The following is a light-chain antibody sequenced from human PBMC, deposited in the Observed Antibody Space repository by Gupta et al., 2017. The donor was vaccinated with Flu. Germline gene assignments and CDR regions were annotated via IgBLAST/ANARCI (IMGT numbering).Light chain of an antibody. J-gene: IGLJ2*01. CDR2: EVS. V-gene: IGLV2-14*01. CDR3: SSYTSSSTVV. CDR1: SSDVGGYNY. Sequence: QSALTQPASVSGSPGQSITISCTGTSSDVGGYNYVSWYQQHPGKAPKLMIYEVSNRPSGVSNRFSGSKSGNTAPLTISGLQAEDEADYYGSSYTSSSTVVFGGGTKLTVL.